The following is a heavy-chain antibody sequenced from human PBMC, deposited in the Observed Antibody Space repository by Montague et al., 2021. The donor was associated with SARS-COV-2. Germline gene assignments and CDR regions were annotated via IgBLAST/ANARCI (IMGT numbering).Heavy chain of an antibody. J-gene: IGHJ4*02. D-gene: IGHD3-22*01. CDR1: GFSISTGNY. CDR2: IYHSGST. CDR3: ASSYDSTGHVGY. Sequence: SETLSLTCTVSGFSISTGNYWGWSRQPPGKGLEWFGSIYHSGSTYYNPSLKSRVTISVDTSKNQFSLKLSSVTAADTAVYYCASSYDSTGHVGYWGQGTLVTVSS. V-gene: IGHV4-38-2*02.